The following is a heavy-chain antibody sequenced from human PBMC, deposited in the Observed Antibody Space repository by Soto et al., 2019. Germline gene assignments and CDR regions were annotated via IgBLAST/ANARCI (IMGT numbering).Heavy chain of an antibody. V-gene: IGHV1-69*12. CDR3: ASPGGSYYGGVVL. CDR2: IIPIFGTA. D-gene: IGHD1-26*01. CDR1: GGTFSSYA. J-gene: IGHJ4*02. Sequence: QVQLVQSGAEVKKPGSSVKVSCKASGGTFSSYAISWVRQAPGQGLEWMGGIIPIFGTADYAQKFQGRVTITAEESPSTAYMALNSLRPEDTAVYYCASPGGSYYGGVVLWGQGTVVTVSS.